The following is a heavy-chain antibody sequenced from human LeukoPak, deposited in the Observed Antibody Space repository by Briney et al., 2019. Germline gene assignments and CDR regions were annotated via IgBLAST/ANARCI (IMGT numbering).Heavy chain of an antibody. CDR3: ARGRLVLRPTPKYNWFDP. CDR2: MNPNSGNT. D-gene: IGHD6-19*01. Sequence: ASVKVSCKASGYTFTSYGISWVRQAPGQGLEWMGWMNPNSGNTGYAQKFQGRVTMTRNTSISTAYMELSRLRSDDTAVYYCARGRLVLRPTPKYNWFDPWGQGTLVTVSS. CDR1: GYTFTSYG. J-gene: IGHJ5*02. V-gene: IGHV1-8*02.